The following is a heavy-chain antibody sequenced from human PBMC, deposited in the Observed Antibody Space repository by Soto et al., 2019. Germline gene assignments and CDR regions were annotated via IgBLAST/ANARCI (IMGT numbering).Heavy chain of an antibody. J-gene: IGHJ4*02. CDR3: TTDNWGPMTTVTGDFDY. CDR2: IKSKTEGGTT. V-gene: IGHV3-15*07. D-gene: IGHD4-17*01. Sequence: EVPLVESGGGLVKPGESLRLSCAASGFTFTNAWMNWVRQAPGKGLEWVGRIKSKTEGGTTGYAAPVNGRFTISRDDSKNTLYLQMNSLKIEDTAVYYCTTDNWGPMTTVTGDFDYWGQGTLVTVSS. CDR1: GFTFTNAW.